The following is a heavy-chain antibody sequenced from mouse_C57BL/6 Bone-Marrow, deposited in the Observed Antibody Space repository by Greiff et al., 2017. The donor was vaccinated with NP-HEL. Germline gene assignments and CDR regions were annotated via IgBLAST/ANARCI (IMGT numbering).Heavy chain of an antibody. CDR1: GYTFTSYW. Sequence: QVQLQQPGAELVMPGASVKLSCKASGYTFTSYWMHWVKQRPGQGLEWIGEIDPSDSYTNYNQKFKGKSTLTVDKSSSTAYMQLSSLTSEDSAVYYCARFDYYGSEDYFDYWGQGTTLTVSS. CDR2: IDPSDSYT. J-gene: IGHJ2*01. CDR3: ARFDYYGSEDYFDY. D-gene: IGHD1-1*01. V-gene: IGHV1-69*01.